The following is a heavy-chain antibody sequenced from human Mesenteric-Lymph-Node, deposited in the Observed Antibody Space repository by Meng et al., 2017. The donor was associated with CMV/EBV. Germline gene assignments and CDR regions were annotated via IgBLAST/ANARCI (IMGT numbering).Heavy chain of an antibody. CDR1: GFIVSSNY. CDR2: IYRGDRT. CDR3: ARLLWGSSWSFDN. D-gene: IGHD6-13*01. Sequence: SCAASGFIVSSNYMSWVRQAPGAGLEWVSVIYRGDRTSYADSVTGRFTISRDNSKNTLYLQIHSLRAEDTAVYYCARLLWGSSWSFDNWGQGTLVTVSS. J-gene: IGHJ4*02. V-gene: IGHV3-66*01.